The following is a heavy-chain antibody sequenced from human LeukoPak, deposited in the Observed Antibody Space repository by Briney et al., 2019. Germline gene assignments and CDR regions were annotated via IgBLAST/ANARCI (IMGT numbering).Heavy chain of an antibody. Sequence: GGSLRLSCAASGFTFSSYWMSWVRQAPGKGLEWVANIKQDGSEKYYVDSVKGRFTISRDNAKNSLYLQMNGLRAEDTAVYYCARDKEGYYDSSGYYDYWGQGTLVTVSS. J-gene: IGHJ4*02. CDR3: ARDKEGYYDSSGYYDY. D-gene: IGHD3-22*01. V-gene: IGHV3-7*01. CDR2: IKQDGSEK. CDR1: GFTFSSYW.